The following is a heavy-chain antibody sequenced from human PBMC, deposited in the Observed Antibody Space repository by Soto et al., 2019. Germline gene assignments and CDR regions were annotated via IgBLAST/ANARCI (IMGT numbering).Heavy chain of an antibody. CDR3: VRGEGGWETY. D-gene: IGHD6-19*01. J-gene: IGHJ4*02. CDR1: GFTFSSYW. Sequence: EVQLMESGGGLVQPGGSLRLSCAASGFTFSSYWMHWVRQAPGKGLVWVSRINSDGSSTTYADSVKGRFTISRDNAKNTLYLKMNSLRAEDTAVYYCVRGEGGWETYWGQGTLVTVSS. CDR2: INSDGSST. V-gene: IGHV3-74*01.